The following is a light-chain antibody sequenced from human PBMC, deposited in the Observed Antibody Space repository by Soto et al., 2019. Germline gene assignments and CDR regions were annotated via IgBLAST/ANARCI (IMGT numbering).Light chain of an antibody. J-gene: IGLJ3*02. CDR1: SSNIGNNA. V-gene: IGLV1-44*01. CDR3: AAWGDNLNGWV. Sequence: QSVLTQPPSASGTPGQRVTISCSGSSSNIGNNAVNWYQQFPGTAPKLLIYDNIQRPSGVPYRFSGSKSGTSASLAISGLQSEDEADYYCAAWGDNLNGWVFGGGTKLTVL. CDR2: DNI.